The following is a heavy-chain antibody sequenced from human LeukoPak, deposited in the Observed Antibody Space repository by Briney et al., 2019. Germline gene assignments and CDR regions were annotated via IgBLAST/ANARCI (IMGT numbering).Heavy chain of an antibody. Sequence: GGSLRLSCAVSGFTFSSFPFHWVRQAPGKGLEWVAAISTDGSYKYHADSVKGRFTISRDNAKNSLYLQMNSLRAEDTAVYYCARDFYDFWSGYYLDYWGQGTLVTVSS. CDR1: GFTFSSFP. CDR3: ARDFYDFWSGYYLDY. D-gene: IGHD3-3*01. CDR2: ISTDGSYK. V-gene: IGHV3-30*04. J-gene: IGHJ4*02.